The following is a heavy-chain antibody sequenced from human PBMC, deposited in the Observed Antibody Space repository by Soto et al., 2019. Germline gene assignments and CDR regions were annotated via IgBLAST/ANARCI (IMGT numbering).Heavy chain of an antibody. CDR3: VTHSDWNGRWTPFDY. CDR1: GYSFSSYW. D-gene: IGHD1-1*01. J-gene: IGHJ4*02. CDR2: IFPGDSDT. Sequence: GSLKISCKGSGYSFSSYWIGWVRQMPGKGLEWMGVIFPGDSDTRYRPAFQGQVTISADKSINSAYLQWSSLKASDTAMYYCVTHSDWNGRWTPFDYWGQGTLVTVSS. V-gene: IGHV5-51*01.